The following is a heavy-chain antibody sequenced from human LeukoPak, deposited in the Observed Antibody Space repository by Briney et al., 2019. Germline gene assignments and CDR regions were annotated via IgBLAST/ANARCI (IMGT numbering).Heavy chain of an antibody. CDR2: IWYDGSNK. J-gene: IGHJ6*02. Sequence: GGSLRLSCVASGFTFSNYWMHWVRQAPGKGLEWVAVIWYDGSNKYYADSVKGRFTISRDNSKNTLYLQMNSLRAEDTAVYYCARGPYSNTPYYYGMDVWGQGTTVTVSS. V-gene: IGHV3-33*08. D-gene: IGHD4-11*01. CDR1: GFTFSNYW. CDR3: ARGPYSNTPYYYGMDV.